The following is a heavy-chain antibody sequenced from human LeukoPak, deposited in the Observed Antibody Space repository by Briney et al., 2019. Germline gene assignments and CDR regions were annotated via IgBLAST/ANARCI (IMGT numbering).Heavy chain of an antibody. J-gene: IGHJ4*02. CDR2: ISYDGRNK. Sequence: GGSLRLSCAASGFPFSNHGMHWVRQAPGKGLEWVAVISYDGRNKYYADSVKGRFTISRDNSKNTLYLQMNSLRAEDTAVYYCAKAAGNIDYWGQGTLVTVSS. V-gene: IGHV3-30*18. CDR3: AKAAGNIDY. CDR1: GFPFSNHG. D-gene: IGHD6-13*01.